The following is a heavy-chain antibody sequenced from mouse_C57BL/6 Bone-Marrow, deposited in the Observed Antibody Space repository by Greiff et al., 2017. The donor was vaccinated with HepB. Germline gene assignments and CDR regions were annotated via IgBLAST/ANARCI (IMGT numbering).Heavy chain of an antibody. V-gene: IGHV3-6*01. CDR3: ARERITTVVATYYFDY. Sequence: EVHLVESGPGLVKPSQSLSLTCSVTGYSITSGYYWNWIRQFPGNKLEWMGYISYDGSNNYNPSLKNRISITRDTSKNQFFLKLNSVTTEDTATYYCARERITTVVATYYFDYWGQGTTLTVSS. D-gene: IGHD1-1*01. J-gene: IGHJ2*01. CDR2: ISYDGSN. CDR1: GYSITSGYY.